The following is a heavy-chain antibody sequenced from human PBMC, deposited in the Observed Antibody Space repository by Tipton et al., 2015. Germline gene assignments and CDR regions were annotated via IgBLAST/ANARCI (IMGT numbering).Heavy chain of an antibody. CDR1: RFIFSDYA. J-gene: IGHJ6*02. CDR2: ISYDGNSL. V-gene: IGHV3-30*18. CDR3: AKSLVSGDHQANPYYGMDV. D-gene: IGHD2-21*01. Sequence: SLRLSCAASRFIFSDYAIHWVRQPPGKGLEWVALISYDGNSLYYSNFVKGRFTISRDNSKSTVFLQMNSLRVDDTAVYYCAKSLVSGDHQANPYYGMDVWGQGTTVTVSS.